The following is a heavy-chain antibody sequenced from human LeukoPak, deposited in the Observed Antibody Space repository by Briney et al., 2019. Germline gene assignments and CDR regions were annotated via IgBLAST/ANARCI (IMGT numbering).Heavy chain of an antibody. Sequence: SETLSLTCTVSGGSISSGGYYWSWIRQHPGKGLEWIGYICYSGSTYYNPSLKSRVTISVDTSKNQFSLKLSSVTAADTAVYYCARDVPMAVTTKPNYYYGMDVWGQGTTVTVSS. J-gene: IGHJ6*02. CDR2: ICYSGST. D-gene: IGHD4-17*01. CDR1: GGSISSGGYY. V-gene: IGHV4-31*03. CDR3: ARDVPMAVTTKPNYYYGMDV.